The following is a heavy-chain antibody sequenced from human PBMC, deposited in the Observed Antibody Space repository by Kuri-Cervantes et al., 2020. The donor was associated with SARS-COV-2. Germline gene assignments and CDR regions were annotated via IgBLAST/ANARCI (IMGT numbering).Heavy chain of an antibody. CDR3: ARALGCSGGSCYGDYYYYYYMDV. J-gene: IGHJ6*03. CDR1: GGTFSSYT. D-gene: IGHD2-15*01. V-gene: IGHV1-8*02. Sequence: ASVKVSCKASGGTFSSYTISWVRQATGQGLEWMGWMNPNSGNTGYAQKFQGRVTMTRNTSISTAYMELSSLRSEDTAVYYCARALGCSGGSCYGDYYYYYYMDVWGKGTTVT. CDR2: MNPNSGNT.